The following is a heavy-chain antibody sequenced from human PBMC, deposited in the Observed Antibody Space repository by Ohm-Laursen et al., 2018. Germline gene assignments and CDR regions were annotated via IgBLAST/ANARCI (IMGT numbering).Heavy chain of an antibody. Sequence: GSLRLSCAAAGFTFNNAYMSWVRQAPGKGLEWVGRIKSKAHGGTTDYAAPVKVRFTISRDDSKNTLYLQMNSLKTEDTAVYFCTTDRGITARPVFDSWGQGTLVTVSS. V-gene: IGHV3-15*01. CDR3: TTDRGITARPVFDS. CDR1: GFTFNNAY. D-gene: IGHD6-6*01. J-gene: IGHJ4*02. CDR2: IKSKAHGGTT.